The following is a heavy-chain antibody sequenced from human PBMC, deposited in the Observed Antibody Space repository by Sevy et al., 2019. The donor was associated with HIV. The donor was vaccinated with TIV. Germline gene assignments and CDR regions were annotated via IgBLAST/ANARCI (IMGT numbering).Heavy chain of an antibody. CDR1: GGSISSYY. D-gene: IGHD3-10*01. J-gene: IGHJ6*03. Sequence: SETLSLTCTVSGGSISSYYWSWIRQPPGKGLEWIGYIYYSGSTNYNPSLKSRVTISVDTSKNQFSLKLSSVTAADTAVYYCARGHYYGSADYYYYYMDVRGKGTTVTVSS. CDR3: ARGHYYGSADYYYYYMDV. CDR2: IYYSGST. V-gene: IGHV4-59*01.